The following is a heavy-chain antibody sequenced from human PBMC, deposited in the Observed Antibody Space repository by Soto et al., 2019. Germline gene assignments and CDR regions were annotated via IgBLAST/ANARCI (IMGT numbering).Heavy chain of an antibody. CDR3: ARDSVRIAVAGIYYYYYMDV. Sequence: TLSLTCTVSGGSISSGGYYWSWIRQHPGKGLEWIGYIYYSGSTYYNPSLKSRVTISVDTSKNQFSLKLSSVTAADTAVYYCARDSVRIAVAGIYYYYYMDVWGKGTTVTVS. CDR1: GGSISSGGYY. D-gene: IGHD6-13*01. V-gene: IGHV4-31*03. J-gene: IGHJ6*03. CDR2: IYYSGST.